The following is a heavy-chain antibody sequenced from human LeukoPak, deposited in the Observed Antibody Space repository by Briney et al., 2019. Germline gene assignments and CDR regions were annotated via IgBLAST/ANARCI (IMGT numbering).Heavy chain of an antibody. CDR2: INHSGST. J-gene: IGHJ4*02. CDR3: ARGRIQLWSRRPVLDY. Sequence: PSETLSLTCAVYGGSFSSYYWSWIRQPPGKGLEWIGEINHSGSTNYNPSLKSRVTISVDTSKNQFSLKLSSVTAADTAVYYCARGRIQLWSRRPVLDYWGQGTLVTVSS. D-gene: IGHD5-18*01. CDR1: GGSFSSYY. V-gene: IGHV4-34*01.